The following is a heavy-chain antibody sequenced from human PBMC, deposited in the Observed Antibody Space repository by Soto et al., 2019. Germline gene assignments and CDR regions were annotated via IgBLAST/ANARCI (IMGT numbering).Heavy chain of an antibody. D-gene: IGHD6-19*01. Sequence: GGSLRLSCAASGFTFSTYWMSWVRQVPGKGLEWVANIKEDGSEKYYVDSVKDRFTISRDNAKNSLYLQMNSLRAEDTAVYYCARVFPGSGWPYNYYGMDVWGQGTTVTVSS. CDR1: GFTFSTYW. J-gene: IGHJ6*02. CDR3: ARVFPGSGWPYNYYGMDV. V-gene: IGHV3-7*01. CDR2: IKEDGSEK.